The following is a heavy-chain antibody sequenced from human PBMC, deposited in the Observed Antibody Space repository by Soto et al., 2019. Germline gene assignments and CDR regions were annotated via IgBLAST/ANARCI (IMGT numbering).Heavy chain of an antibody. V-gene: IGHV1-69*01. Sequence: QVQLVQSGAEVKKPGSSVQVSCKASGGIFSNFAFNWMRQAPGQGLEWMGGIIPTLGTPHYAQKFLGRVTITADESTRTVYMEMCSLTVEDTAVYYCARVGLGAYDYWGQGTLVIVSS. CDR2: IIPTLGTP. CDR3: ARVGLGAYDY. J-gene: IGHJ4*02. D-gene: IGHD6-19*01. CDR1: GGIFSNFA.